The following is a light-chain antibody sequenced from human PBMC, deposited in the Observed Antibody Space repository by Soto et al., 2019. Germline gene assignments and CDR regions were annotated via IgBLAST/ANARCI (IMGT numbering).Light chain of an antibody. CDR3: QDFDSPQWT. J-gene: IGKJ1*01. Sequence: EIVMTQSPDTLSVSPGERAALSCRTSQSVSRDLAWYQQKPGQAPRLLIYGASTRATGIPARFSGSGSGTEFTLTISSLQSEDFAVYYCQDFDSPQWTFGQGTKVEN. V-gene: IGKV3D-15*01. CDR1: QSVSRD. CDR2: GAS.